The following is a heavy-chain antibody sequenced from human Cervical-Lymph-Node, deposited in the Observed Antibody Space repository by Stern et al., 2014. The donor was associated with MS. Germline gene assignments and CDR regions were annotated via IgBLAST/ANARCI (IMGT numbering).Heavy chain of an antibody. V-gene: IGHV3-48*02. CDR1: GFTFSSYS. CDR3: ARDTDSSGYYWGDAFDI. CDR2: ISSSSSTI. J-gene: IGHJ3*02. Sequence: EVQLVESGGGLVQPGGSLRLSCAASGFTFSSYSMNWVRQAPGKGLEWVSYISSSSSTIYYADSVKGRFTISRDNAKNSLYLQMNSLRDEDTAVYYCARDTDSSGYYWGDAFDIWGQGTMVTVSS. D-gene: IGHD3-22*01.